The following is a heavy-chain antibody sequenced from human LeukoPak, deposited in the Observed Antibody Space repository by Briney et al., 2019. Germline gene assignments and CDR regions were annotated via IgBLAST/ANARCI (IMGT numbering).Heavy chain of an antibody. CDR1: GFTFSDFY. V-gene: IGHV3-11*05. D-gene: IGHD4-23*01. CDR2: ISGSSSNT. Sequence: AGGSLRLSCAASGFTFSDFYMSWIRQAPGKGLESVSYISGSSSNTNYADSVKGRFTISRDNAKNSLYLQMNSLRAEDTAVYYCAKDTTVVTLIEYYFDYWGQGTLVTVSS. J-gene: IGHJ4*02. CDR3: AKDTTVVTLIEYYFDY.